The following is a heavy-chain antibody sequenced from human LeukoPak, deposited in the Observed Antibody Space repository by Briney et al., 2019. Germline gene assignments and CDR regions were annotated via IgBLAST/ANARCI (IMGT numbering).Heavy chain of an antibody. V-gene: IGHV1-2*02. J-gene: IGHJ4*02. CDR1: GYTFTGYY. Sequence: GASVKVSCKASGYTFTGYYMHWVRQAPGQGLEWMGWINLNSGGTNYAQKFQGRVTMTRDTSISTAYMELSRLRSDDTAVYYCARSRWFGCFDYWGQGTLVTVSS. CDR2: INLNSGGT. D-gene: IGHD3-10*01. CDR3: ARSRWFGCFDY.